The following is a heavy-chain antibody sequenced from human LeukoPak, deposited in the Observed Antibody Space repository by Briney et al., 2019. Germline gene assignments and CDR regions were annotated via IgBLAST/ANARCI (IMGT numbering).Heavy chain of an antibody. J-gene: IGHJ6*03. D-gene: IGHD2-2*01. CDR1: GFTFSSYG. V-gene: IGHV3-30*02. CDR3: AKEGVYCSSTSCRGGDYYYYYMDV. CDR2: IRYDGSNK. Sequence: PGGSLRLSCAASGFTFSSYGMHWVRQAPGKGLEWVAFIRYDGSNKYYADSVKGRFTISRDNSKNTLYLQMNSLRAEDTAVYYCAKEGVYCSSTSCRGGDYYYYYMDVWGKGTTVTVSS.